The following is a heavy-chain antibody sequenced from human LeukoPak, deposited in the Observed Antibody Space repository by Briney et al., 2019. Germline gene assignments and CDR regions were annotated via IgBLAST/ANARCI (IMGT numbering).Heavy chain of an antibody. CDR2: ISYDGSNK. Sequence: GGSLRLSCAASGFTFSSYGMHWVRQAPGKGLEWVAVISYDGSNKYYADSVKGRFTISRDNSKNTLYPQMNSLRAEDTAVYYCAKDWTSATVTTFDYWGQGTLVTVSS. CDR3: AKDWTSATVTTFDY. CDR1: GFTFSSYG. J-gene: IGHJ4*02. D-gene: IGHD4-17*01. V-gene: IGHV3-30*18.